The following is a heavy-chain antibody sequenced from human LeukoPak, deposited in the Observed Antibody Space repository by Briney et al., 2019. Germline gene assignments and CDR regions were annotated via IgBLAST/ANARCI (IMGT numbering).Heavy chain of an antibody. CDR3: ASGSNGSVEDY. Sequence: GGSLRLSCAASGFTFSRYDMHWVRQATGKGLQWVSAIGTAGDTYYPGSVKGRFTISRENAKNSLYLQMNSLRAGDTAVYYCASGSNGSVEDYRGQGTLVTVSS. CDR1: GFTFSRYD. V-gene: IGHV3-13*01. CDR2: IGTAGDT. J-gene: IGHJ4*02. D-gene: IGHD3-10*01.